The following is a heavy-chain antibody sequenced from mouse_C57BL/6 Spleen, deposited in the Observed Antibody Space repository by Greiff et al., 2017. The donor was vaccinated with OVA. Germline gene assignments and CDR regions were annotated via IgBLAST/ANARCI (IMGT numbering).Heavy chain of an antibody. Sequence: VQLQQPGAELVKPGASVKVSCKASGYTFTSYWMHWVKQRPGQGLEWIGRIHPSDSDTNYNQKFKGKATLTVDKSSSTAYMQRSSLTSEDSAVDYCAIEGRTTGADYWGQGTTLTVSS. CDR3: AIEGRTTGADY. V-gene: IGHV1-74*01. CDR1: GYTFTSYW. D-gene: IGHD2-13*01. J-gene: IGHJ2*01. CDR2: IHPSDSDT.